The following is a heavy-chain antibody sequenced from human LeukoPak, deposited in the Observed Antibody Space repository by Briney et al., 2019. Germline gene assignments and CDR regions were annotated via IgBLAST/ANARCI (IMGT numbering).Heavy chain of an antibody. Sequence: SETLSLTCAVSGGSFSDYQWNWIRQSPGKGLEWIGSIYYSGGTYYNPSLKSRVTISVDTSKNQFSLKLSSVTAADTAVYYCARDGSPLGPLGYWGQGTLVTVPS. CDR3: ARDGSPLGPLGY. CDR1: GGSFSDYQ. J-gene: IGHJ4*02. V-gene: IGHV4-34*01. D-gene: IGHD2-15*01. CDR2: IYYSGGT.